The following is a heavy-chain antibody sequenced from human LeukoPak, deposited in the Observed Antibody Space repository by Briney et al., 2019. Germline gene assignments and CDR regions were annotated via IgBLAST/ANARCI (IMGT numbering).Heavy chain of an antibody. J-gene: IGHJ4*02. CDR2: IYTSGST. V-gene: IGHV4-61*02. D-gene: IGHD3-22*01. CDR3: ARAADSSGYFYYFDY. CDR1: GGSISSGSYY. Sequence: SGTLSLTCTVSGGSISSGSYYWSWIRQPAGKGLEWIGRIYTSGSTNYNPSLKSRVTISVDTSKNQFSLKLSSVTAADTAVYYCARAADSSGYFYYFDYWGQGTLVTVSS.